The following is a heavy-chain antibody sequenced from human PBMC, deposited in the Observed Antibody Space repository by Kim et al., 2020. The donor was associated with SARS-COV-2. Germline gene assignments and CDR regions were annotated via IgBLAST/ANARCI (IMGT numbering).Heavy chain of an antibody. D-gene: IGHD1-26*01. Sequence: VDSLKGRFTISRDNARGSLYLQMNSLRAEDTAVYYCARTSYSGSWYYFDYWGQGTLVTVSS. J-gene: IGHJ4*02. V-gene: IGHV3-7*04. CDR3: ARTSYSGSWYYFDY.